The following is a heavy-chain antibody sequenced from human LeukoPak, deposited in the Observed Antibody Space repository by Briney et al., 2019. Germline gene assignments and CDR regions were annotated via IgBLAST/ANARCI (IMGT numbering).Heavy chain of an antibody. J-gene: IGHJ4*02. Sequence: GGSLRLSCAASRFTFSSYEMNWVRQAPGKGLDWVSYISASRNSISYADSVKGRFTISRDNAMNSLYLQLNSLRPEDTAVYYCAKAQDYYDSSGGIDYWGQGTLVTVSS. D-gene: IGHD3-22*01. CDR1: RFTFSSYE. CDR2: ISASRNSI. CDR3: AKAQDYYDSSGGIDY. V-gene: IGHV3-48*03.